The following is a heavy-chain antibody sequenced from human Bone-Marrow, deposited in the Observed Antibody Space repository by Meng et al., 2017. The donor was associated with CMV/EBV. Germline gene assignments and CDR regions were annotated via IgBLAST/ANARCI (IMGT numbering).Heavy chain of an antibody. J-gene: IGHJ6*02. CDR3: AKVEGWNQSYGMDV. CDR1: GFTFSSYD. V-gene: IGHV3-13*01. Sequence: GESLKISCAASGFTFSSYDMHWVRQATGKGLEWVSAIGTAGDTYYPGSVKGRFTISRDNSKNTLYLQMNSLRAEDTAVYYCAKVEGWNQSYGMDVWGQGTTVTVSS. CDR2: IGTAGDT. D-gene: IGHD1-1*01.